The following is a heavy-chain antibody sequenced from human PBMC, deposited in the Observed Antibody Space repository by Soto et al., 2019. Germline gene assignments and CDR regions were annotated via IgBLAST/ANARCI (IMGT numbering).Heavy chain of an antibody. CDR3: ARGKVRQQMVLTYYYGMDA. CDR2: IYSSGIS. Sequence: SETLSLTCTVSGGSISSGGYYWSWIRHHPGKGLEWIGYIYSSGISYYDPSLKSRVTMSVDMSKNQVSLRLSSVTAADTAVYYCARGKVRQQMVLTYYYGMDAWGQGTTVTVSS. V-gene: IGHV4-31*03. D-gene: IGHD6-13*01. CDR1: GGSISSGGYY. J-gene: IGHJ6*02.